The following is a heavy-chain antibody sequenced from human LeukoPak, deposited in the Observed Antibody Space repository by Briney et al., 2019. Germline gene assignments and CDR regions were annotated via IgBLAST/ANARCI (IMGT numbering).Heavy chain of an antibody. V-gene: IGHV4-30-2*01. J-gene: IGHJ4*02. D-gene: IGHD3-10*01. CDR3: ARERYGSGSFDY. CDR2: IFDSGST. CDR1: GGSISSGGYS. Sequence: SQTLSLTCAVSGGSISSGGYSWSWIRQPPGKGLEWIGYIFDSGSTYYSPSLKSRVTISVERSRNQFSLQLSSVTAADTAVYYCARERYGSGSFDYWGQGTLVTVSS.